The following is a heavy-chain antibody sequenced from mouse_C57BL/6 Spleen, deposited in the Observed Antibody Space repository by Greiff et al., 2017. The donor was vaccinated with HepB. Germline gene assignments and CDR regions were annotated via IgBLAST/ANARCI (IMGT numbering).Heavy chain of an antibody. CDR1: GYTFTDYE. Sequence: LQESGAELVRPGASVTLSCKASGYTFTDYEMHWVKQTPVHGLEWIGAIDPETGGTAYNQKFKGKAILTADKSSSTAYMELRSLTSEDSAVYYCTSIYYDYGVAYWGQGTLVTVSA. CDR3: TSIYYDYGVAY. CDR2: IDPETGGT. J-gene: IGHJ3*01. V-gene: IGHV1-15*01. D-gene: IGHD2-4*01.